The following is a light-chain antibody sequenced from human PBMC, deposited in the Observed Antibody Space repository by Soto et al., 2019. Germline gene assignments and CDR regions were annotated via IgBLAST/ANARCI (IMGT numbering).Light chain of an antibody. V-gene: IGKV3-15*01. CDR1: QSVRNN. Sequence: EIVMSQSPATLSVSPGERATLSCRASQSVRNNLALYQQRPGHAPRLLMYGASTRPSCIPARFTGGGSGTDFTLTITSLQSEDFAVDYCQQYYSYMYAFGQGTKVEI. CDR2: GAS. CDR3: QQYYSYMYA. J-gene: IGKJ2*01.